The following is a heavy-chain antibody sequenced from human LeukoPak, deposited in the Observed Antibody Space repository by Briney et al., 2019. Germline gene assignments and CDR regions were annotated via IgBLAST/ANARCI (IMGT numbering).Heavy chain of an antibody. V-gene: IGHV1-46*01. CDR2: INPSGGST. CDR1: GYTFTSYY. J-gene: IGHJ4*02. D-gene: IGHD1-1*01. CDR3: ARGIYNTYLDY. Sequence: ASVKVSCKAPGYTFTSYYMHWVRQAPGQGLEWMGIINPSGGSTSYAQKFQGRVTMTRDTSTSTVYMELSSPRSEDAAVYYCARGIYNTYLDYWGQATLVTVSS.